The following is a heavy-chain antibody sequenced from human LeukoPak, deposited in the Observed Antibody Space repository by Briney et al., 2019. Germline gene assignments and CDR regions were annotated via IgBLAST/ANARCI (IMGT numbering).Heavy chain of an antibody. CDR2: INTDGTVT. D-gene: IGHD6-19*01. J-gene: IGHJ4*02. CDR1: GFTFSKYW. V-gene: IGHV3-74*01. Sequence: GGSLRLSCAASGFTFSKYWLLWVRQAPGKGLESVSRINTDGTVTTYADSVKGRFTVSRDNADNTMFLQMNSVRDEDTAVYYCATKQWLAPPPDSWGQGTPVTVSS. CDR3: ATKQWLAPPPDS.